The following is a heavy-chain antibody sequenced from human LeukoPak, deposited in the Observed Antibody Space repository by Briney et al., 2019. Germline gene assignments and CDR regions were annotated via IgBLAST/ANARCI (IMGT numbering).Heavy chain of an antibody. J-gene: IGHJ6*03. CDR1: GFTFSSFG. D-gene: IGHD3-22*01. V-gene: IGHV3-30*02. Sequence: GGSLRLSCAASGFTFSSFGMHWVRQAPGKGLEWVAFIRYDGNNQYYADSVKGRFTFSRDNSKNTLYLQMNSLRPEDTAVYYCARDATDYYDSSGPTGDMDVWGKGTTVTVSS. CDR3: ARDATDYYDSSGPTGDMDV. CDR2: IRYDGNNQ.